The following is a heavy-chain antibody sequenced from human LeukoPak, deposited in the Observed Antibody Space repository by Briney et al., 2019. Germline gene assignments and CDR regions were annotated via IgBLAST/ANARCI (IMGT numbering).Heavy chain of an antibody. D-gene: IGHD5-18*01. CDR2: INHSGST. J-gene: IGHJ4*02. V-gene: IGHV4-39*07. CDR3: ARAEPLLRGYSYGPRFRVDY. CDR1: GGSISSGGYY. Sequence: ASETLSLTCTVSGGSISSGGYYWSWIRQPPGKGLEWIGEINHSGSTNYNPSLKSRVTISVDTSKNQFSLKLSSVTAADTAVYYCARAEPLLRGYSYGPRFRVDYWGQGTLVTVSS.